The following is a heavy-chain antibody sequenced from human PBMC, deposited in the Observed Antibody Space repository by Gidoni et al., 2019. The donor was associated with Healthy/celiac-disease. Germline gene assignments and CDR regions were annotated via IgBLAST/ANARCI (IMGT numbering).Heavy chain of an antibody. CDR3: ARVRTGDDAFDI. CDR2: IYWDDDN. CDR1: GFSLSTSGVG. Sequence: QITLKESGPTLVKPTQTLTLTCTFSGFSLSTSGVGVGWIRQPPGKALEWLALIYWDDDNRYSPSLKSRLTITKDTSKNQVVLTMTNMDPVDTATYYCARVRTGDDAFDIWGQGTMVTVSS. J-gene: IGHJ3*02. D-gene: IGHD7-27*01. V-gene: IGHV2-5*02.